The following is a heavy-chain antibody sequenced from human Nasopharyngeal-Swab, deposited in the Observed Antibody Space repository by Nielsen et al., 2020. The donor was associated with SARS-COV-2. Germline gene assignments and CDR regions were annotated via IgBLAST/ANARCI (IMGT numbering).Heavy chain of an antibody. V-gene: IGHV3-33*01. CDR2: IWADGSTQ. J-gene: IGHJ6*02. CDR3: ARDRGGSWYDHYYYYGMDV. CDR1: GFRFSDHA. Sequence: GGSLRLSCAASGFRFSDHAMHWVRQAPGKGLEWVTFIWADGSTQDYADSVKGRFTISRDNSKDTVYLQMNGLRAEDTAVYYCARDRGGSWYDHYYYYGMDVWGQGTTVTVSS. D-gene: IGHD6-13*01.